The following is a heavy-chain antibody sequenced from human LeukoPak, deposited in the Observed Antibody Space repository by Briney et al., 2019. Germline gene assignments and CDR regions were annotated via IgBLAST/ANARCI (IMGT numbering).Heavy chain of an antibody. V-gene: IGHV1-2*02. CDR3: ARDPEGLRSIFYYYYMDV. J-gene: IGHJ6*03. CDR1: GYTFTGYY. D-gene: IGHD3-3*01. CDR2: INPNSGGT. Sequence: GASVKVSCKASGYTFTGYYMHWVRQAPGQGLEWMGWINPNSGGTNYAQKFQGRVTMTRDTSISTAYMELSRLRSDDTAVYYCARDPEGLRSIFYYYYMDVWGKGTTVTISS.